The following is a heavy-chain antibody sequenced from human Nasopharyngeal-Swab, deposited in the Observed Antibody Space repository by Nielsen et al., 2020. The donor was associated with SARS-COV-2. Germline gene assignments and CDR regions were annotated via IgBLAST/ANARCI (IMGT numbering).Heavy chain of an antibody. J-gene: IGHJ5*02. D-gene: IGHD3-10*01. CDR1: GYTFTSYG. CDR3: ASLRDPRYYGSGRHQDP. Sequence: ASVKVSCKASGYTFTSYGISWVRQAPGQGLEWMGWISAYNGNTNYAQKLQGRVTMTTDTSTSTAYMELSSLRSEDTAAYYCASLRDPRYYGSGRHQDPWGQGTLVTVSS. V-gene: IGHV1-18*01. CDR2: ISAYNGNT.